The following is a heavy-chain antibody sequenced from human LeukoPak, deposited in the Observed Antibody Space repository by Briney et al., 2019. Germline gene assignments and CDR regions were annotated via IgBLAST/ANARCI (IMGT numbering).Heavy chain of an antibody. Sequence: GGSLRLSCAASGFTFSSYSMNWVRQAPGKGLEWVSSISSSSTYIYYADSVKGRFTISRDNAKNSLFLQMNSLRAEDTAVYYCVSGRSDAFDIWGQGTMVTVSS. J-gene: IGHJ3*02. D-gene: IGHD3-10*01. CDR3: VSGRSDAFDI. V-gene: IGHV3-21*01. CDR2: ISSSSTYI. CDR1: GFTFSSYS.